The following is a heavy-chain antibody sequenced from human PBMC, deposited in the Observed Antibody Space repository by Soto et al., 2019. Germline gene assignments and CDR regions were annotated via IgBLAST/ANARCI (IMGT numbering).Heavy chain of an antibody. J-gene: IGHJ4*01. CDR2: IYSDGST. CDR1: GFTVSNSY. V-gene: IGHV3-66*01. Sequence: GGSLRLSCAASGFTVSNSYMNWVRQAPGKGLEWISVIYSDGSTYYIDSVKGRFTISRDNSKNTLYLQMNSLRAEDTAVYYCARDPGSYGDYIGDYWGQGTLVTVSS. CDR3: ARDPGSYGDYIGDY. D-gene: IGHD4-17*01.